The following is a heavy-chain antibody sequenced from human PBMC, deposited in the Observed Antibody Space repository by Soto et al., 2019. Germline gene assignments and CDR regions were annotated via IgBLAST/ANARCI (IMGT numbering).Heavy chain of an antibody. D-gene: IGHD5-18*01. CDR3: AKDGGGYNYGYVMLDKYYYGMDV. CDR2: ISYDGTNK. CDR1: GFSFSSFA. J-gene: IGHJ6*02. V-gene: IGHV3-30-3*01. Sequence: SLRRSCAASGFSFSSFAMSWVRQAPGKGLEWVAVISYDGTNKYYADSVRGRFTISRDNSKNTLFLQMNSLRAEDTAVYYCAKDGGGYNYGYVMLDKYYYGMDVWGQRTTVTVSS.